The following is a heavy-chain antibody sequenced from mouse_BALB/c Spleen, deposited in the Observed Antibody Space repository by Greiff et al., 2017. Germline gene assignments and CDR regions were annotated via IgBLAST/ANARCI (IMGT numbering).Heavy chain of an antibody. V-gene: IGHV2-9*02. J-gene: IGHJ2*01. CDR3: AREGSPRGGYYFDY. CDR1: GFSLTSYG. CDR2: IWAGGST. Sequence: VKLMESGPGLVAPSQSLSITCTVSGFSLTSYGVHWVRQPPGKGLEWLGVIWAGGSTNYNSALMSRLSISKDNSKSQGFLKMNSLQTDDTAMYYCAREGSPRGGYYFDYWGQGTTLTVSS. D-gene: IGHD6-1*01.